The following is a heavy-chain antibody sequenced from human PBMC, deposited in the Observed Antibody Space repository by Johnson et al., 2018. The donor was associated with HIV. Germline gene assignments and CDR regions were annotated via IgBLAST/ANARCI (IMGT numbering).Heavy chain of an antibody. CDR3: ARGGWAVLDAFDI. CDR1: GFTFSSYA. J-gene: IGHJ3*02. V-gene: IGHV3-64*01. CDR2: ISSNGGST. Sequence: VQLVESVGGVVQPGGSLRLSCAASGFTFSSYAMHWVRQAPGKGLEYVSAISSNGGSTYYANSVKGRFTISRDNSKNTLYLQMGSLRAEDMAVYYCARGGWAVLDAFDIWGQGTMVTVSS. D-gene: IGHD2-15*01.